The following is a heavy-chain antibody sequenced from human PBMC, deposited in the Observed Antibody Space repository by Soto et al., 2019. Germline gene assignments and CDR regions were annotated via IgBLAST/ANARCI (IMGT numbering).Heavy chain of an antibody. J-gene: IGHJ4*02. Sequence: LSLTCTVSGGSISSYYWSWIRQPPGKGLEWIGYIYYSGSTNYNPSLKSRVTISVDTSKNQFSLKLSSVTAADTAVYYCARGITMVRGPWLFDYWGQGTLVTVSS. CDR3: ARGITMVRGPWLFDY. D-gene: IGHD3-10*01. V-gene: IGHV4-59*01. CDR1: GGSISSYY. CDR2: IYYSGST.